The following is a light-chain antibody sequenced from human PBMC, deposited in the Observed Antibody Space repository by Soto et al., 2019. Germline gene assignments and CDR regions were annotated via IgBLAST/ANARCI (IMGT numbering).Light chain of an antibody. CDR2: GAS. J-gene: IGKJ2*01. Sequence: EIVLTQSPGTLSLSPGERATLSCRASQSVSSSYLAWYQQKPGQAPRLLIYGASSRATGSPDRFSGSVSGTDFTLTISRLEPEDFAVYYCHQYGSSPYTLGPGTTLEIK. V-gene: IGKV3-20*01. CDR3: HQYGSSPYT. CDR1: QSVSSSY.